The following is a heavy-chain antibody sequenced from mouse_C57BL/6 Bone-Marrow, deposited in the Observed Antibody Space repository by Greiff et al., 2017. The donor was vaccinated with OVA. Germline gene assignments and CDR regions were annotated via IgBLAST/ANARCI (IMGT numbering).Heavy chain of an antibody. D-gene: IGHD1-1*01. CDR1: GYTFTDHT. CDR3: AREGHYYGSSHWYFDV. V-gene: IGHV1-78*01. Sequence: QVQLQQSDAELVKPGASVKISCKVSGYTFTDHTIHWMKQRPEQGLEWIGYIYPRDGSTKYNEKFKGKATLTADKSSSTAYMQLNSLTSEDSAVYCCAREGHYYGSSHWYFDVWGTGTTVTVSS. CDR2: IYPRDGST. J-gene: IGHJ1*03.